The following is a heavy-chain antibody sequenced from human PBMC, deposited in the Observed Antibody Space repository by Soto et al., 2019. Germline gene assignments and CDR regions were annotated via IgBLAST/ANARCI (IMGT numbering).Heavy chain of an antibody. V-gene: IGHV3-53*01. Sequence: GSLRVAFSDSGFTVGSKYMNWVRQAPGKGLEWVSISWSAGLTYYADSVRGRFTISRDISKNILFLQMNNLRAEDSAIYYCARELPPDLWGQGTLVTVSS. J-gene: IGHJ5*02. D-gene: IGHD2-15*01. CDR1: GFTVGSKY. CDR3: ARELPPDL. CDR2: SWSAGLT.